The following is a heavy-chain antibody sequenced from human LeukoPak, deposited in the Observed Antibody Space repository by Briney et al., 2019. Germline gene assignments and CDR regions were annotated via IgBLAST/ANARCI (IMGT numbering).Heavy chain of an antibody. CDR1: GFSFSSYG. V-gene: IGHV3-30*02. J-gene: IGHJ6*03. Sequence: GGSLRLSCAASGFSFSSYGMHWVRQAPGKGLEWVAFIRYDGSHKYYADSVKGRFTISRDNSKNTLYLQMNSLRAEDTAVYYCAKGSGYEHNYYYYYMDVWGKGTTVTISS. CDR2: IRYDGSHK. CDR3: AKGSGYEHNYYYYYMDV. D-gene: IGHD5-12*01.